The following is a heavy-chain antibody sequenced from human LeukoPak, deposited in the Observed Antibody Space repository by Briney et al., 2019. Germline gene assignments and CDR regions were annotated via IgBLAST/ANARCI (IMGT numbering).Heavy chain of an antibody. V-gene: IGHV3-7*01. D-gene: IGHD4-17*01. CDR2: IKLFGAEQ. J-gene: IGHJ5*02. CDR3: ARALTTDHSGRWFDP. CDR1: RFIFIHYW. Sequence: GGSLRLSCAGSRFIFIHYWMSWLRPAPGKEAAGVANIKLFGAEQCYGDSVKGRFIISRDNAKNSLYLQMHSLRADDTAVYYCARALTTDHSGRWFDPWGQGTLVTVSS.